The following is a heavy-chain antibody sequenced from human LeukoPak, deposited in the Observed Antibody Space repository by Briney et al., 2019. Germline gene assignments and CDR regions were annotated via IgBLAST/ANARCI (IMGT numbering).Heavy chain of an antibody. CDR1: GFTFSSYS. D-gene: IGHD1-26*01. J-gene: IGHJ3*02. Sequence: GGSLRLSCAASGFTFSSYSMNWVRQAPGKGLEWVSSISSSSSYIYYADSVKGRFTISRDNAKNSLYLQMNSLRAEDTAVYYCARDRGSGSTGAFDIWGQGTMVTVGS. V-gene: IGHV3-21*01. CDR2: ISSSSSYI. CDR3: ARDRGSGSTGAFDI.